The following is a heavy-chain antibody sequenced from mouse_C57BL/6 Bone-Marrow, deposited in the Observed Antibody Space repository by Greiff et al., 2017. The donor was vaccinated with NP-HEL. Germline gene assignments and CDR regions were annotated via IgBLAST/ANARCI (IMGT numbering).Heavy chain of an antibody. CDR3: APGRRFAY. CDR1: GYTFTSYW. V-gene: IGHV1-59*01. J-gene: IGHJ3*01. CDR2: IDPSDSYT. Sequence: QVQLQQSGAELVRPGTSVKLSCKASGYTFTSYWMHWVKQRPGQGLEWIGVIDPSDSYTNYNQKFKGKATLTVDTSSSSAYMQLSSLTSEDSAVYYCAPGRRFAYWGQGTLVTVSA.